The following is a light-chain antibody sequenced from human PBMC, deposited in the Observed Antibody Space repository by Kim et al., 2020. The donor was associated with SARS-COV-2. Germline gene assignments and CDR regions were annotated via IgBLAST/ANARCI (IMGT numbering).Light chain of an antibody. CDR3: CSYAGSYTRV. Sequence: GQSVTIPCTGTNSDVGGYNYVSWYQQHPGKAPKLMIYDVSKRPSGVPDRFSGSKSGNTASLTISGLQAEDEADYYCCSYAGSYTRVFGGGTQLTVL. CDR2: DVS. CDR1: NSDVGGYNY. V-gene: IGLV2-11*01. J-gene: IGLJ3*02.